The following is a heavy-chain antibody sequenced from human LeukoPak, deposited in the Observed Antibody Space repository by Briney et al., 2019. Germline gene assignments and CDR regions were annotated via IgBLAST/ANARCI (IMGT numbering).Heavy chain of an antibody. CDR2: ISGSGGNT. V-gene: IGHV3-23*01. J-gene: IGHJ4*02. CDR1: GFTFSNNP. CDR3: ATTKQARRYFDY. D-gene: IGHD1-1*01. Sequence: GGSLRLSCVGSGFTFSNNPLSWVHQAPGKGLEWVSAISGSGGNTYYADSVRGRFTISRDNSKNTLFLQMNTLRADDTAVYYCATTKQARRYFDYWGQGTLVTLSS.